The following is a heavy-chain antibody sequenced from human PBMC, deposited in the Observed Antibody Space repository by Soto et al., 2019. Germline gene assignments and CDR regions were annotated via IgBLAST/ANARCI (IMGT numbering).Heavy chain of an antibody. CDR2: IYSGGTT. D-gene: IGHD3-10*01. V-gene: IGHV3-53*01. J-gene: IGHJ5*02. CDR3: AKLGPYGSESYSFSYHWIDP. CDR1: GFSVSSSH. Sequence: EVQLVDSGGGLIQPGGDLRLSCAASGFSVSSSHMIWVRQATGKGLEWVSVIYSGGTTYYAVSVKGRFTISRDKSKNTVYLPMDSLRTEDTAVYHCAKLGPYGSESYSFSYHWIDPWGQGTLVTVSS.